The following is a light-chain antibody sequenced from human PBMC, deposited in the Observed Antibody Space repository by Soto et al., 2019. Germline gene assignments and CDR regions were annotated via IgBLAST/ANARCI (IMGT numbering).Light chain of an antibody. V-gene: IGKV3-20*01. CDR3: QQYGSSCLYT. Sequence: EIVLTQSPGTLSLSPGERATLSCRARQSVSASNLAWYQQKPGQAPRLLIYGASSRATGIPDRFSGSGSGTDFALTISRLEPEDFAVYYCQQYGSSCLYTFGQGTKLEIK. J-gene: IGKJ2*01. CDR1: QSVSASN. CDR2: GAS.